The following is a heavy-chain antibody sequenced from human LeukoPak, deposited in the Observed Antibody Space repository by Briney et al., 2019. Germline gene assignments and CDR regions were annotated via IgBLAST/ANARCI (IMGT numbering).Heavy chain of an antibody. CDR1: GFTFSSYW. Sequence: PGRSLRLSCAASGFTFSSYWMHWVRQAPGKGLVWVSRINTDGSSTSYADSAKGRFTISRDNAKNTLYLQMNSLRAEDTAVYYCASSSQPYFDYWGQGTLVTVSS. CDR3: ASSSQPYFDY. J-gene: IGHJ4*02. CDR2: INTDGSST. D-gene: IGHD6-13*01. V-gene: IGHV3-74*01.